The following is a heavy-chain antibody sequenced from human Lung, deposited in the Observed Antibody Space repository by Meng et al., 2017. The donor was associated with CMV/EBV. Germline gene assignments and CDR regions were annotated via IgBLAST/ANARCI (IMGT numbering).Heavy chain of an antibody. CDR1: GDSITNPNW. D-gene: IGHD3-10*01. CDR3: LRRSGGSV. CDR2: IPHRGSS. Sequence: VQLRAPGPALVKPSETLHLPCAVSGDSITNPNWWAWVRQPPGKGLEWIGEIPHRGSSAYNPSLKSRVSMSIDKSKNQFSLKLTSVTAADTAVYHCLRRSGGSVWGQGTLVTVSS. J-gene: IGHJ1*01. V-gene: IGHV4-4*02.